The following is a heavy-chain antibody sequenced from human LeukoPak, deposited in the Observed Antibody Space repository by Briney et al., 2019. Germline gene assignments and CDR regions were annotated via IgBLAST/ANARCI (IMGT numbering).Heavy chain of an antibody. CDR2: INPKSGDT. CDR1: GYTFSDYY. CDR3: ARQNTGQLDY. J-gene: IGHJ4*02. V-gene: IGHV1-2*02. D-gene: IGHD2-8*02. Sequence: ASVKVSCKASGYTFSDYYMHWVRQAPGQGLEWMGWINPKSGDTKYAQKFQARVTMTRDTSITTTYIEVSRLSSDDTAVYYCARQNTGQLDYWGQGTLVTVSS.